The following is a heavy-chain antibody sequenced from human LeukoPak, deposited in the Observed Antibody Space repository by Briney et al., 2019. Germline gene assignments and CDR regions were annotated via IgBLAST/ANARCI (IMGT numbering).Heavy chain of an antibody. CDR2: IYTSGST. J-gene: IGHJ6*03. CDR3: ARDSSSRVPAAMYYYYYYYMDV. Sequence: PSETLSLTCTVSGGSISSYYWSWIRQPAGKGLEWIGRIYTSGSTNYNPSLKSRVTMSVDTSKNQFSLKLSSVTAADTAVYYCARDSSSRVPAAMYYYYYYYMDVWGKGTTVTISS. D-gene: IGHD2-2*01. V-gene: IGHV4-4*07. CDR1: GGSISSYY.